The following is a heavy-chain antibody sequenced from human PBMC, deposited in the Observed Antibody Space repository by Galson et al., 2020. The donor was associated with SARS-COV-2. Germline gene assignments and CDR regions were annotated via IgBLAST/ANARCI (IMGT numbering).Heavy chain of an antibody. CDR1: GGSITSSSYY. CDR3: ASSLGYCSSTSCYHYGMDV. CDR2: IYYSGST. D-gene: IGHD2-2*01. Sequence: SETLSLTCTVSGGSITSSSYYWGWIRQPPGKGLEWIGSIYYSGSTYYNPSLKSRVTISVDTSKNQFSLKLSSVTAADTAVYYCASSLGYCSSTSCYHYGMDVWGQGDHGHRLL. J-gene: IGHJ6*02. V-gene: IGHV4-39*01.